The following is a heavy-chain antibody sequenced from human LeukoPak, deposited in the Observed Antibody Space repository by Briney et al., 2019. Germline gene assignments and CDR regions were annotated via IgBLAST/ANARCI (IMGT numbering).Heavy chain of an antibody. CDR1: GGSFSGYY. J-gene: IGHJ6*03. CDR3: ARDHSSSWYYYYMDV. Sequence: SETLSLTCAVYGGSFSGYYWSWIRQPPGKGLEWIGEINHSGSTNYSPSLKSRVTISVDTSKNQFSLKLSSVTAADTAVYYCARDHSSSWYYYYMDVWGKGTTVTVSS. V-gene: IGHV4-34*01. D-gene: IGHD6-13*01. CDR2: INHSGST.